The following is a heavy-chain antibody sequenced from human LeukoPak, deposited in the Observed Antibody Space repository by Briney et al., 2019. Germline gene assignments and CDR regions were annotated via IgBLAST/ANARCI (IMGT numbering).Heavy chain of an antibody. Sequence: ASVKVSCKASGYTFTNYPMIWVRQAPGQGLECMGWLNTNTGNPTYAQGFTGRFLFSLDTSVGTTYLQIISLKTDDTAVYYCARGGYSRGQGSPFDYWGQGTLVTVSS. V-gene: IGHV7-4-1*02. CDR3: ARGGYSRGQGSPFDY. CDR1: GYTFTNYP. D-gene: IGHD6-19*01. CDR2: LNTNTGNP. J-gene: IGHJ4*02.